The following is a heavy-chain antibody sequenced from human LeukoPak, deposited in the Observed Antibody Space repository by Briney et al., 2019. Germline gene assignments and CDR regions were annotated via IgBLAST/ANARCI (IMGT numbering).Heavy chain of an antibody. CDR1: GYSFTSYW. D-gene: IGHD6-19*01. CDR2: IYPGDSDT. V-gene: IGHV5-51*01. CDR3: ARLSRAVLTYGMDV. J-gene: IGHJ6*04. Sequence: GESLKISCKGSGYSFTSYWIAWVRQMPGKGLEWMGIIYPGDSDTRSSPSFSGQVTISADKSISTAYLQWSSLKASDTAMYYCARLSRAVLTYGMDVWGKGTTGTVSS.